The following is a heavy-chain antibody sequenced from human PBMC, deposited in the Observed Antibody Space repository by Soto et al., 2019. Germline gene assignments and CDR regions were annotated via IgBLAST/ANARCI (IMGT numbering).Heavy chain of an antibody. CDR3: ARERKGMDV. J-gene: IGHJ6*02. Sequence: QLVQSGAEVKKPGASVKVSCKASGYTFTSYDINWVRQATAQGLEWMGLMNPNSGNTGYAQKFQGRVTMTRNTSIITAYMELSSLRSEDPAVYYCARERKGMDVWGQGTTVTVSS. V-gene: IGHV1-8*01. CDR2: MNPNSGNT. CDR1: GYTFTSYD.